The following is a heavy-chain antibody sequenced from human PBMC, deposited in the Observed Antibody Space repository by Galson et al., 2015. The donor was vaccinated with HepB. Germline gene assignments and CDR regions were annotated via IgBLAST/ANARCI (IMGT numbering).Heavy chain of an antibody. V-gene: IGHV3-33*01. CDR2: IYYDGIDK. J-gene: IGHJ3*02. Sequence: SLRLSCAASGLTFRNFGMHWVRQAPGKGLDWVAIIYYDGIDKYYADSVKGRFTISRDNSKNTLYLQMNRLRPEDTAVYYCARVGDLYDSSGGQGDALDIWGQGTMVTVSS. D-gene: IGHD3-22*01. CDR1: GLTFRNFG. CDR3: ARVGDLYDSSGGQGDALDI.